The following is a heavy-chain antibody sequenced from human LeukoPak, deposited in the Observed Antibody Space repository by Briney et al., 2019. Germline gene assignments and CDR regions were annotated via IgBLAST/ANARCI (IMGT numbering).Heavy chain of an antibody. CDR3: ARRGTSSSWAHFDY. J-gene: IGHJ4*02. Sequence: GGSLRLSCAASGFXFSSYWITWVRQAPGKGLEWVAKVKQDGSEKYYVDSVKGRFTISRDNAKNSLYLQMNSLGAEDTAVYCCARRGTSSSWAHFDYWGQGTLVTVSS. CDR1: GFXFSSYW. V-gene: IGHV3-7*05. D-gene: IGHD6-13*01. CDR2: VKQDGSEK.